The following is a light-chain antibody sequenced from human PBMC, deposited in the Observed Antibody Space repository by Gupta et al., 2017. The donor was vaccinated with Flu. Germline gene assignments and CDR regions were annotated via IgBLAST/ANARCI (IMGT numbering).Light chain of an antibody. CDR3: SSYTSSSTL. CDR2: EVS. Sequence: GTSSDVGGYNYVSWYQQHPGKAPKLMIYEVSNRPSGVSNRFSGSKSGKTASLTISGLQAEDEADYYCSSYTSSSTLFGGGTKLTVL. CDR1: SSDVGGYNY. J-gene: IGLJ2*01. V-gene: IGLV2-14*01.